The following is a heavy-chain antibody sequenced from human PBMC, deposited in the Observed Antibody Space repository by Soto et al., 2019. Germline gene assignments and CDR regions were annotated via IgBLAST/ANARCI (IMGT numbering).Heavy chain of an antibody. V-gene: IGHV4-34*01. CDR1: GESVTNYY. D-gene: IGHD3-16*01. J-gene: IGHJ4*02. CDR2: INHGGDI. Sequence: QVLLQQWGAGLLKPSETLSLTCGVSGESVTNYYRSWIRQSPGKGLEWIGEINHGGDINYNPSFKSRVTMSIDASRNQFSLRLNSVTAADTAVYYCARGHDYIWTLGGQGTLVTVSS. CDR3: ARGHDYIWTL.